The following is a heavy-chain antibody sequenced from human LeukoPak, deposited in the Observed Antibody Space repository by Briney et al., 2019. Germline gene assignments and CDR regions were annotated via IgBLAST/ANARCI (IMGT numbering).Heavy chain of an antibody. CDR2: IYSGGST. J-gene: IGHJ4*02. CDR1: GGTFSSYA. Sequence: SCKASGGTFSSYAISWVRQAPGKGLEWVSFIYSGGSTYYADSVKGRFTISRDNSKNTLYLQMNSLRAEDTAVYYCYGYSGYYFDYWGQGTLVTVSS. V-gene: IGHV3-53*01. D-gene: IGHD5-12*01. CDR3: YGYSGYYFDY.